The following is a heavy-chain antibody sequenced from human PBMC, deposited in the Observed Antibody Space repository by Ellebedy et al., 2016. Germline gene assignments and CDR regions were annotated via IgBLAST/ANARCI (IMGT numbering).Heavy chain of an antibody. D-gene: IGHD2-2*01. J-gene: IGHJ4*02. V-gene: IGHV1-69*13. CDR1: GGTFSSNG. Sequence: ASVKVSCKASGGTFSSNGISWVRQAPGQGLEWLGGIIPMFGTANYARKFQGRVTITADESTSTAYMELSSLRAEDTAVYYCAMDYASPVRFDYWGQGTLVTVSS. CDR3: AMDYASPVRFDY. CDR2: IIPMFGTA.